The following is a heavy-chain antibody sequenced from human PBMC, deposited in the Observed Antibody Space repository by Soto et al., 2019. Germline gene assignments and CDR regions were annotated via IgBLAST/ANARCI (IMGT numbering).Heavy chain of an antibody. CDR1: GFTFSSYG. J-gene: IGHJ4*02. Sequence: QVQLVESGGGVVQPGRSLRLSCAASGFTFSSYGMHWVRQAPGKGLEWVAVIWYDGSNKYYADSVKGRFTISRDNSKNTLYLQMNSLRAEDTAVYYCARAVRGVIITGDYWGQGTLVTVSS. D-gene: IGHD3-10*01. V-gene: IGHV3-33*01. CDR2: IWYDGSNK. CDR3: ARAVRGVIITGDY.